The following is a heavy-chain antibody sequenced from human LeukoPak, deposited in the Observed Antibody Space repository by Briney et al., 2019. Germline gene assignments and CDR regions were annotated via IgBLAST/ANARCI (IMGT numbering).Heavy chain of an antibody. V-gene: IGHV3-7*03. CDR2: IKQDGSEK. Sequence: GGFLRLSCAASGFTFSSYWMSWVRQAPGKGLEWVANIKQDGSEKYYVDSVKGRFTISGDNAKNSLYLQMNSLRAEDTAVYYCGKDRGGYSYGSLGYYGMDVWGQGPTVTVSS. J-gene: IGHJ6*02. D-gene: IGHD5-18*01. CDR3: GKDRGGYSYGSLGYYGMDV. CDR1: GFTFSSYW.